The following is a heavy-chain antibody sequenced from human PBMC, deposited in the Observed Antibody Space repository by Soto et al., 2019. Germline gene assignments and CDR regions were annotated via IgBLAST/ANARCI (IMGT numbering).Heavy chain of an antibody. CDR1: GGSISSTNYY. D-gene: IGHD2-2*01. V-gene: IGHV4-39*01. Sequence: QLQLQESGPGLVKPSETLSLTCTVSGGSISSTNYYWGWIRQPPRKGLEYIGSIYNSGRTHYNPSLKSRVTMSVDTSTNQFSLKLSSVTAADTAVYYCARHLGCRSDSCPVDGFDIWGQGTMVTVSS. CDR2: IYNSGRT. J-gene: IGHJ3*02. CDR3: ARHLGCRSDSCPVDGFDI.